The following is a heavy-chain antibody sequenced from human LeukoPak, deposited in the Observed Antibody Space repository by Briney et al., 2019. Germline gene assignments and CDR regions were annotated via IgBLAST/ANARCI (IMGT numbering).Heavy chain of an antibody. D-gene: IGHD3-9*01. J-gene: IGHJ6*02. V-gene: IGHV3-30-3*01. Sequence: PGGSLRLSCAASGFTFSSYAMHWVRQAPGKGLEWVAVISYDGSNKYYADSVKGRFTISRDNSKNTLYLQMNSLRAEDTAVCYCARESDMTYYYGMDVWGQGTTVTVSS. CDR3: ARESDMTYYYGMDV. CDR2: ISYDGSNK. CDR1: GFTFSSYA.